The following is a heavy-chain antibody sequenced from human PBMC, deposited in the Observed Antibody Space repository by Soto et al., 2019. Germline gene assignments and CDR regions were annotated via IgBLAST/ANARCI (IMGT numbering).Heavy chain of an antibody. D-gene: IGHD3-3*01. Sequence: ASVKVSCKASGYTFTSYGISWVRQAPGQGLEWMGWISAYNGNTNYAQKLQGRVTMTTDTSTSTAYMELRSLRSDDTAVYYCARDEGRGGSEGYDFWSGYDYYYYGMDAWGQGTTVTVSS. CDR3: ARDEGRGGSEGYDFWSGYDYYYYGMDA. J-gene: IGHJ6*02. CDR2: ISAYNGNT. CDR1: GYTFTSYG. V-gene: IGHV1-18*01.